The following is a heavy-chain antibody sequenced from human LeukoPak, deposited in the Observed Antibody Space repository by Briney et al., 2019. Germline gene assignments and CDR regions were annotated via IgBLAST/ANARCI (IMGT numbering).Heavy chain of an antibody. CDR3: ARDPGVNYYDSSGYSFP. V-gene: IGHV3-7*01. CDR1: GFTFSSYW. J-gene: IGHJ5*02. CDR2: IKQDGSEK. D-gene: IGHD3-22*01. Sequence: GGSLRLSCAASGFTFSSYWTSWVRQAPGKGLEWVANIKQDGSEKYYVDSVKGRFTISRDNAKNSLYLQMNSLRAEDTAVYYCARDPGVNYYDSSGYSFPWGQGTLVTVSS.